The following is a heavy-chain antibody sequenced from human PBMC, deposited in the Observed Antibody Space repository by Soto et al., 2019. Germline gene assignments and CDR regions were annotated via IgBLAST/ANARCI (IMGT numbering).Heavy chain of an antibody. D-gene: IGHD3-16*01. CDR3: AKVGGGSDY. CDR1: GFTFSSYG. CDR2: ISYDGSNK. J-gene: IGHJ4*02. Sequence: QVQLVESGGGVVQPGRSLRLSCAASGFTFSSYGMHWVRQAPGKGLEWVAVISYDGSNKYYADSVKGRFTISRDNSKNTLYLHMNSLRAEDTAVYYCAKVGGGSDYWGQGTLVTVSS. V-gene: IGHV3-30*18.